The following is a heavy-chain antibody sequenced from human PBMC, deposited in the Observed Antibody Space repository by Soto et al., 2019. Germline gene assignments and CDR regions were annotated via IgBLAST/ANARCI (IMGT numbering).Heavy chain of an antibody. V-gene: IGHV3-30*18. J-gene: IGHJ6*02. CDR3: AKVRMEGDSPDPNYYYYYGMDV. D-gene: IGHD1-1*01. Sequence: PGGSLRLSCAASGFTFSSYGMHWVRQAPGKGLEWVAVISYDGSNKYYADSVKGRFTISRDNSKNTLYLQMNSLRAEDTAVYYCAKVRMEGDSPDPNYYYYYGMDVWGQGTTVTVSS. CDR1: GFTFSSYG. CDR2: ISYDGSNK.